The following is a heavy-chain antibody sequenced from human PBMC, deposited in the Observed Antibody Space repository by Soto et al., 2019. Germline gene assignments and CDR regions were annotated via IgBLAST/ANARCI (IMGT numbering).Heavy chain of an antibody. J-gene: IGHJ6*02. CDR3: ARVMGPHYGMDV. V-gene: IGHV4-34*01. CDR2: ITYSGST. Sequence: QLHLQQWGARLLKPSETLSLTCAVYGGSFSNNYWSWIRQPPGKGLEWIGEITYSGSTNYKTSLKSGVTISIDTSKNQFSLKLSSVTAADTAVYYCARVMGPHYGMDVWGQGTAVTVSS. D-gene: IGHD2-8*01. CDR1: GGSFSNNY.